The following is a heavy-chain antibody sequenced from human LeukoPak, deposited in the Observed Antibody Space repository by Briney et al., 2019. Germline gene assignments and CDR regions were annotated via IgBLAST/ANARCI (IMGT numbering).Heavy chain of an antibody. J-gene: IGHJ4*02. Sequence: GGSLRLSCAASGFTFSNAWMAWVRQAPGKGLEWVANINQDGSTKQYVDSVRGRFTISRDNAKNSLYLQMNSLRAEDTALYHCARDMSGSLDYWGQGTLVTGSS. CDR2: INQDGSTK. D-gene: IGHD6-13*01. V-gene: IGHV3-7*01. CDR3: ARDMSGSLDY. CDR1: GFTFSNAW.